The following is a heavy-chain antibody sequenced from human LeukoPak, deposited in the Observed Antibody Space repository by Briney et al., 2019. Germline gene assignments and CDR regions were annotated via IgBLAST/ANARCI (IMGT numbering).Heavy chain of an antibody. CDR1: GGSISSYY. D-gene: IGHD6-6*01. Sequence: SETLSLTCTVSGGSISSYYWSWIRQPPGKGLEWIGYIYYSGSTNYNPSLKSRVTISVDTSKNQFSLKLSSVTAADTAVYYCARVSIAARPKYYYYMDVWGKGTTVTVSS. J-gene: IGHJ6*03. CDR3: ARVSIAARPKYYYYMDV. CDR2: IYYSGST. V-gene: IGHV4-59*08.